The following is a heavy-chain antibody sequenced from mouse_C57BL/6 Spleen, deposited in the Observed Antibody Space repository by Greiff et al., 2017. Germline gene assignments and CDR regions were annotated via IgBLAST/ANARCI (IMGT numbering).Heavy chain of an antibody. V-gene: IGHV1-50*01. CDR3: AKKKDYSNYDYAMDY. CDR1: GYTFTSYW. J-gene: IGHJ4*01. CDR2: IDPSDSYT. Sequence: QVQLQQPGAELVKPGASVKLSCKASGYTFTSYWMQWVKQRPGQGLEWIGEIDPSDSYTNYNQKFKGKATLTVDTSSSTAYMQLSSLTSEDSAVYYCAKKKDYSNYDYAMDYWGQGTSVTVSS. D-gene: IGHD2-5*01.